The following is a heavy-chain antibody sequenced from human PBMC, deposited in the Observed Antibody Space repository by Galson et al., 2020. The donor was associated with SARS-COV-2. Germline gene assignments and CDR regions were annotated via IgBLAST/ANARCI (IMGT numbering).Heavy chain of an antibody. J-gene: IGHJ4*02. V-gene: IGHV4-59*01. Sequence: SETVYLTCNVSGGSINSYYWSWIRQPPGKGLEWIGYIYYRGSTNYNPSLKSRVTISVDTSKNQFSLKLSSVTAADTAVYYCARGFTDWGQGTLVTVSS. D-gene: IGHD3-10*01. CDR2: IYYRGST. CDR1: GGSINSYY. CDR3: ARGFTD.